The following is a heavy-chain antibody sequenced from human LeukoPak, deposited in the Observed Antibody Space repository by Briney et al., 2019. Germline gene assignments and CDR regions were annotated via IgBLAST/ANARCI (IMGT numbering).Heavy chain of an antibody. D-gene: IGHD5-18*01. Sequence: PGGSLRLSCAASGFTFSSYAMSWVRQAPGKGLEWVSAISGSGGSTYYADSVKGRFTISRDNYKNTLYLQMNSLRAEDTAVYYCARDKAHGYSYVGYWGQGTLVTVSS. J-gene: IGHJ4*02. CDR3: ARDKAHGYSYVGY. CDR2: ISGSGGST. CDR1: GFTFSSYA. V-gene: IGHV3-23*01.